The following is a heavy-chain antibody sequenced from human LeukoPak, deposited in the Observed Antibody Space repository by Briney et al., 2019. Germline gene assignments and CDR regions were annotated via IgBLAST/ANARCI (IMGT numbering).Heavy chain of an antibody. Sequence: PGGSLGLSCAASGFTFSSYGMHWVRQAPGKGLEWVAFIRYDGSNKYYADSVKGRFTISRDNSKNTLYLQMNSLRAEDTAVYYCAKDFLNYYDSSGYYKDYWGQGTLVTVSS. CDR1: GFTFSSYG. V-gene: IGHV3-30*02. D-gene: IGHD3-22*01. J-gene: IGHJ4*02. CDR3: AKDFLNYYDSSGYYKDY. CDR2: IRYDGSNK.